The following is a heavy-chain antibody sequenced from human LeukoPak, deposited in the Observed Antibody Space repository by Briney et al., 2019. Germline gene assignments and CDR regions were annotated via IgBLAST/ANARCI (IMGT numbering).Heavy chain of an antibody. J-gene: IGHJ5*02. CDR3: ARHEWAVYDILTGYPRGGNWFDP. V-gene: IGHV3-30*03. Sequence: QPGGSLRLSCAASGFTFSSYGMHWVRQAPGKGLEWVAVISYDGSNKYYADSVKGRFTISRDNSKNTLYLQMNSLRAEDTAVYYCARHEWAVYDILTGYPRGGNWFDPWGQGTLVTVSS. CDR1: GFTFSSYG. D-gene: IGHD3-9*01. CDR2: ISYDGSNK.